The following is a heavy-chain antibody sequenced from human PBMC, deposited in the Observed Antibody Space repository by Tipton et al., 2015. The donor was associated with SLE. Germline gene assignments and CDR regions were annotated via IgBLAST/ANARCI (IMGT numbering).Heavy chain of an antibody. J-gene: IGHJ4*02. D-gene: IGHD3-10*01. V-gene: IGHV4-34*01. CDR1: GGSFSGYY. CDR2: INHSGTT. Sequence: TLSLTCAVYGGSFSGYYWSWIRQPPGKGLEWIGEINHSGTTNYNPSLKSRVTISVDTSKNQFSLKLSPVTAADTAVYYCARETAGGNFDYWGQGTLVAVSS. CDR3: ARETAGGNFDY.